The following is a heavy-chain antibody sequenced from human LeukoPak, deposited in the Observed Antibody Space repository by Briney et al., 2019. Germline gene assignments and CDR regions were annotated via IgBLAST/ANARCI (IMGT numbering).Heavy chain of an antibody. D-gene: IGHD1-26*01. J-gene: IGHJ4*02. Sequence: GGSLRLSCAASGFTFSSYSMNWVRQAPGKGLEWVSYISSSSSNIYYTDSVKGRFNISRDNAKNSLYLQMNSLRAEDTAVYYCARGRLGGHHYWGQGTLVTVSS. CDR1: GFTFSSYS. CDR3: ARGRLGGHHY. V-gene: IGHV3-48*01. CDR2: ISSSSSNI.